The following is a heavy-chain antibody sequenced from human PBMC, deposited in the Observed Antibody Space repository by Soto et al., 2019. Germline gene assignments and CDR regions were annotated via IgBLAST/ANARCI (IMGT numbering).Heavy chain of an antibody. CDR1: GGSFSGYY. J-gene: IGHJ4*02. CDR2: INHSGST. Sequence: SETLSLTCAVYGGSFSGYYWSWIRQPPGKGLEWIGEINHSGSTNYNPSLKSRVTISVDTSKNQFTLQLTSVTVADTAVYYCATSYGNAWYTYWGQGTQVTVSS. D-gene: IGHD6-13*01. V-gene: IGHV4-34*01. CDR3: ATSYGNAWYTY.